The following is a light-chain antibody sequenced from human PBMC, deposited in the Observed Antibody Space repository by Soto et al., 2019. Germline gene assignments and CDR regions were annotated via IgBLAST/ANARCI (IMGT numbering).Light chain of an antibody. CDR2: AAS. CDR3: QQTYSTPET. Sequence: DIHMTQSPSSLSASIGDGVTITCQASQRISRYLKWYQQKPGKASKLLIYAASSLQSGVPSRFSGSGSGTDFTLTISSLQPEDFATFYCQQTYSTPETFGQGTKVDIK. CDR1: QRISRY. V-gene: IGKV1-39*01. J-gene: IGKJ1*01.